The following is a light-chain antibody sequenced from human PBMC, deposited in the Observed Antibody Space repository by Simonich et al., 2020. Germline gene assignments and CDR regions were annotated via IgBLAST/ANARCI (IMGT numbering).Light chain of an antibody. V-gene: IGKV4-1*01. CDR2: WAS. J-gene: IGKJ4*01. CDR1: QSVLYSSNNKKY. Sequence: DIVMTQSPDSLAVSLGERATINCKSSQSVLYSSNNKKYLAWYQQKPGQPPKLLIYWASTRESGVPDRFSGSGSGTDFTLTISSLQAEDVAVYYCLQYYSTPLTFGGGTKVEIK. CDR3: LQYYSTPLT.